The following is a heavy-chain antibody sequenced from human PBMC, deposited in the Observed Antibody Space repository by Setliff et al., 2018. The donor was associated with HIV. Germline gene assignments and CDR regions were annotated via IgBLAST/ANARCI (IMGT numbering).Heavy chain of an antibody. D-gene: IGHD1-1*01. V-gene: IGHV3-30*18. CDR2: ISDDGSSE. Sequence: GESLKISCAASGFTFRTYDMQWVRQAPGKGLEWVALISDDGSSEYYGASVKGRFIISRDNSKDILYLQMNSQRVEDTAIYYCAKVKGKTGIQFYYGMDFWGQGTTVTVSS. CDR3: AKVKGKTGIQFYYGMDF. CDR1: GFTFRTYD. J-gene: IGHJ6*02.